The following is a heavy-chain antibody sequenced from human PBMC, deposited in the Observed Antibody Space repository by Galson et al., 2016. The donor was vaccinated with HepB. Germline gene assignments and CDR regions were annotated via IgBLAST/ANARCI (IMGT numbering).Heavy chain of an antibody. V-gene: IGHV3-48*01. D-gene: IGHD5-12*01. CDR3: AQEDGWLRFAFGS. CDR2: ISSSRNTI. Sequence: SLRLSCAASGFALSSFNMNWVRQAPGKGLEWISYISSSRNTIAYADSVKGRFTISRDDAKNSLYLQMNNLSVGDTAIYHCAQEDGWLRFAFGSWGQGTLVTVSS. J-gene: IGHJ5*01. CDR1: GFALSSFN.